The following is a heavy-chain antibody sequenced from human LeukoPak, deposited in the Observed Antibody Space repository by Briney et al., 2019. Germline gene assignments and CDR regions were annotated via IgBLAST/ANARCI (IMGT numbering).Heavy chain of an antibody. CDR2: ISSSSSYI. CDR3: AREPGPFFYFDY. CDR1: GFTFSSYS. D-gene: IGHD3-3*01. Sequence: GGSLRLSCAASGFTFSSYSTNWVRQAPGKGLEWVSSISSSSSYIYYADSAKGRFTISRDNAKNTLYLQMNSLRAEDTAVYYCAREPGPFFYFDYWGQGTLVTVSS. V-gene: IGHV3-21*01. J-gene: IGHJ4*02.